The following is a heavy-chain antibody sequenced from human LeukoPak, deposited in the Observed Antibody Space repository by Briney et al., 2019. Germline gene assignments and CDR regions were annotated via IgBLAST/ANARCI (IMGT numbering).Heavy chain of an antibody. J-gene: IGHJ4*02. CDR2: IYTSGST. D-gene: IGHD3-22*01. Sequence: PSETLSLTCTVSGGSISSYYWRWIRQPAGKGLEWIGRIYTSGSTNYNPSLKSRVTMSVNTSKNQFSLKLSSVTAADTAVYYCARVSHYYDSSGLDYWGQGTLVTVSS. V-gene: IGHV4-4*07. CDR3: ARVSHYYDSSGLDY. CDR1: GGSISSYY.